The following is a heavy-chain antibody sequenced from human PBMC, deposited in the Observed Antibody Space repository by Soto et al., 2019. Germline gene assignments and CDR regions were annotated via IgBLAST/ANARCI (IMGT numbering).Heavy chain of an antibody. J-gene: IGHJ5*02. V-gene: IGHV4-34*01. CDR1: GGYFSGYY. CDR2: INHSGST. D-gene: IGHD2-2*01. CDR3: ARRATRYCSSTSCPNWFDP. Sequence: QVQLQQWGAGLLKPSETLSLTCAVYGGYFSGYYWSWIRQPPGKGLEWIGEINHSGSTNYNPTLKSRVTISVDTSKNQFSLKLSSVTAADTAVYYCARRATRYCSSTSCPNWFDPWGQGTLVTVSS.